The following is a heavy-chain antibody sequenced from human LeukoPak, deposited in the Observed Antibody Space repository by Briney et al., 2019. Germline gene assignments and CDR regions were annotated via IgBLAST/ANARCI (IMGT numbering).Heavy chain of an antibody. D-gene: IGHD2-8*01. J-gene: IGHJ4*02. CDR1: GVSFSGYY. Sequence: SETLSLTCAVYGVSFSGYYWSWIRQPPGKGLEWIGEINHSGSTNYNPSLKSRVTISVDTSKNQFSLMLSTVTAADTAIYYCATYNVNGAGRGHWGPGTLVTVSS. CDR2: INHSGST. CDR3: ATYNVNGAGRGH. V-gene: IGHV4-34*01.